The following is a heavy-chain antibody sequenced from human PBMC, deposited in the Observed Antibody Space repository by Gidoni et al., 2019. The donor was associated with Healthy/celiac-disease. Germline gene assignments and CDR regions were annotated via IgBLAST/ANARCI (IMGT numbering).Heavy chain of an antibody. CDR2: IYYSGST. V-gene: IGHV4-31*03. D-gene: IGHD3-10*01. CDR1: GGSISSGGYY. Sequence: QVQLQESGPGLVKPSHTLSLTSTVSGGSISSGGYYWSWIRQHPGKGLEWIGYIYYSGSTYYNPSLKSRVTISVDTSKNQFSLKLSSVTAADTAVYYCARVTMVRGVLPHYFDYWGQGTLVTVSS. CDR3: ARVTMVRGVLPHYFDY. J-gene: IGHJ4*02.